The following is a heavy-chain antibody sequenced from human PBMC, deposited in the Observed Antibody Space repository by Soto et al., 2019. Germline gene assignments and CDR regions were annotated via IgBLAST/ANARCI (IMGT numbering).Heavy chain of an antibody. V-gene: IGHV4-31*03. J-gene: IGHJ6*02. CDR2: IYYSGST. Sequence: ASETLSLTCTVSGGSISSGGYYWSWIRQHPGKGLGWIGYIYYSGSTYYNPSLKSRVTISVDTSKNQFSLKLSSVTAADTAVYYCARFAVDCTNGVCYTGRYYGMDVWGQGTTVTVSS. CDR3: ARFAVDCTNGVCYTGRYYGMDV. CDR1: GGSISSGGYY. D-gene: IGHD2-8*01.